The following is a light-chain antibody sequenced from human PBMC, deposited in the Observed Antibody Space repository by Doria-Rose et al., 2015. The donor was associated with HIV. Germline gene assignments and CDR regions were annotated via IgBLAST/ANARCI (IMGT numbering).Light chain of an antibody. J-gene: IGKJ3*01. CDR1: QSLLYTSKNY. CDR2: CAS. CDR3: QQYYDTPS. V-gene: IGKV4-1*01. Sequence: TQSPESLGMSLGERATLNCKSNQSLLYTSKNYLAWYQQKPGQPPKLLIYCASTRQSAVPARFSGSGSVTDFTLTISRLEAEDVAVYYCQQYYDTPSFGPGTTVDIK.